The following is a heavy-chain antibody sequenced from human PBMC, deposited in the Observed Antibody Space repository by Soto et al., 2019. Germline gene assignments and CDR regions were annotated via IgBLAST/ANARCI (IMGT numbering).Heavy chain of an antibody. V-gene: IGHV1-69*02. CDR1: GGTFRTYP. Sequence: QVQLVQSGAEVKRPGSSVKVSCQTSGGTFRTYPINWVRQAPGHGREWMGRTIPILAVANYARKFQGRVTITADKSTSTAHMGLMSVRSEDTAVYYCARSIQEYIGGAGLKDIGFDPWGQGTLVTVSS. J-gene: IGHJ5*02. CDR2: TIPILAVA. CDR3: ARSIQEYIGGAGLKDIGFDP. D-gene: IGHD6-19*01.